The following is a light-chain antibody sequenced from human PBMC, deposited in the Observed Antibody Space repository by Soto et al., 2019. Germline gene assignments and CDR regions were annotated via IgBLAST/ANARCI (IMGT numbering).Light chain of an antibody. V-gene: IGKV1-39*01. Sequence: DIQMTQSPSSLSASVGDRVTITCRESQSISSYLNWYQQKPGKAPKLLIYAASSLQSGVPSRFSGSVSGTDFTRTISSLQPEDFATYYCQQSYSTPLTFCQGTRLEIK. J-gene: IGKJ5*01. CDR1: QSISSY. CDR3: QQSYSTPLT. CDR2: AAS.